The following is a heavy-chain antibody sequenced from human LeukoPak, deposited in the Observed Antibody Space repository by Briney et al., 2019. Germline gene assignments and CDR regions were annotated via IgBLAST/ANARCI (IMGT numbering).Heavy chain of an antibody. J-gene: IGHJ3*02. Sequence: SQTLSLTCAISGDSVSTNSAAWNWIRQSPSRGLEWVGRTYYRSKWYSDYAESVKSRISINPDTSKNQFSLQLDSVTPEDTAVYYCARDRKSSGSYHAFDIWGQGTMVTVSS. CDR2: TYYRSKWYS. D-gene: IGHD1-26*01. CDR1: GDSVSTNSAA. CDR3: ARDRKSSGSYHAFDI. V-gene: IGHV6-1*01.